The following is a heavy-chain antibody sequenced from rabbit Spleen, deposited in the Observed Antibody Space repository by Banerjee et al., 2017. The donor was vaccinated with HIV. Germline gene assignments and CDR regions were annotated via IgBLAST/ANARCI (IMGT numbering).Heavy chain of an antibody. Sequence: QEQLVESGGGLVKPEGSLTLTCKASGFSFSDRDVMCWVRQAPGKGLQWIACINTYTGKPVYATWEKGRFTISRTSSTTVTLQMTSLTAADTATYFCARDLASVVGWNFNLWGPGTLVTVS. CDR3: ARDLASVVGWNFNL. J-gene: IGHJ4*01. CDR2: INTYTGKP. CDR1: GFSFSDRDV. V-gene: IGHV1S45*01. D-gene: IGHD3-1*01.